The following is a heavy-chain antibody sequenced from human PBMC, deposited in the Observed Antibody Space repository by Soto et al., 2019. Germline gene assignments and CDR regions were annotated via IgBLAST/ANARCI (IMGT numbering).Heavy chain of an antibody. D-gene: IGHD3-16*02. CDR2: ISAYNGNT. CDR3: ARDNYYDYVWGSYRYYYFDY. J-gene: IGHJ4*02. Sequence: QVQLVQSGAEVKKPGASVKVSCKASGYTFTSYGISWVRQAPGQGLEWMGWISAYNGNTNYAQKLQGRVTMTTDTSTSTAYMELRSLRSDDTAVYYCARDNYYDYVWGSYRYYYFDYWGQGTLVTVSS. CDR1: GYTFTSYG. V-gene: IGHV1-18*01.